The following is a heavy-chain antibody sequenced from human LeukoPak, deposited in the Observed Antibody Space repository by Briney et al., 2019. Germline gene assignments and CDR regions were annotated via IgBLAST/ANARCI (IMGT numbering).Heavy chain of an antibody. CDR3: AREGGYSGYLDY. V-gene: IGHV4-59*01. CDR2: AYYIGST. CDR1: GXSFSGYY. J-gene: IGHJ4*02. Sequence: SETLSLTCAVYGXSFSGYYWSWIRQPPGKGLEWIGYAYYIGSTNYNPSLKNRATISVDTSKTQFSLKLSSVTAADTAVYYCAREGGYSGYLDYWGQGSLVTVSS. D-gene: IGHD5-12*01.